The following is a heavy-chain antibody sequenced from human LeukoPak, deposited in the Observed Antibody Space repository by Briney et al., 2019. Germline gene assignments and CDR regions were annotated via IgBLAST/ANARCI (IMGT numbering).Heavy chain of an antibody. Sequence: SAGSLRLSCAASGFTFSSYGMHWVRQAPGKGLEWVAVISYDGSNKYYADSVKGRFTISRANSKNTLYLQMNSLRAEDTAVYYCAKDPHRSTYYDFWSGYFLNPVDYWGQGTLVTVSS. CDR3: AKDPHRSTYYDFWSGYFLNPVDY. J-gene: IGHJ4*02. D-gene: IGHD3-3*01. CDR2: ISYDGSNK. CDR1: GFTFSSYG. V-gene: IGHV3-30*18.